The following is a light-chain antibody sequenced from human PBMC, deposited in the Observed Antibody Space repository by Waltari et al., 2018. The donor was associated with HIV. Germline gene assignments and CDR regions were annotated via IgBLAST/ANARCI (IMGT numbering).Light chain of an antibody. CDR2: RNN. J-gene: IGLJ2*01. V-gene: IGLV1-47*01. CDR1: STNIGSNY. CDR3: AAWGNSLSLL. Sequence: QSVLTQPPSASGTPGQRVNIPWSGSSTNIGSNYVYWYQQLPGTAPKLLLYRNNQRPSGVPDRFSGSKSGTSASLAISGLRSEDEADYYCAAWGNSLSLLFGGGTKLTVL.